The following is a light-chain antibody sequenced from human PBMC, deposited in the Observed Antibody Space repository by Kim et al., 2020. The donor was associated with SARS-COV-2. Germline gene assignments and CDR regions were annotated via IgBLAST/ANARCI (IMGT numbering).Light chain of an antibody. J-gene: IGLJ1*01. V-gene: IGLV1-40*01. CDR1: SSNIGARYD. CDR2: GNS. CDR3: QSYDSSLSGFYV. Sequence: VTIACTGGSSNIGARYDVHWDQQLQGTAPKLIIYGNSKRHAEVPDRYSGYKSGTSASLAITGLQAEDEADYYCQSYDSSLSGFYVFGTGTKVTVL.